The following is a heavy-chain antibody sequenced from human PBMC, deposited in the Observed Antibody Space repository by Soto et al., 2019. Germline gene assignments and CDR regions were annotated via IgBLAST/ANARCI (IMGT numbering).Heavy chain of an antibody. Sequence: GHEVKRPGASMKVSCQASGYTFSSYGISWVRQAPGQGLEWMGWISGYNGNTKHALKFLGRVTLTTDTSTSTAYMELRSLRSDDTAVFYCARALGGDQVYYFDSWGQGTLVTVSS. CDR3: ARALGGDQVYYFDS. CDR1: GYTFSSYG. V-gene: IGHV1-18*01. D-gene: IGHD3-16*01. J-gene: IGHJ4*02. CDR2: ISGYNGNT.